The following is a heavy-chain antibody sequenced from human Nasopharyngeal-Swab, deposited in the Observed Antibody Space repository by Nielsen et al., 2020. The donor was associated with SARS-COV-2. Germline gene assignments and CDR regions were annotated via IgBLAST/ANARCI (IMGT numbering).Heavy chain of an antibody. V-gene: IGHV5-10-1*04. J-gene: IGHJ1*01. D-gene: IGHD5-18*01. CDR3: ARLDRYGEYFQH. Sequence: VRQMPGKGLEWMGRIDPSDSYTNYSPSFQGQVTMSADKSISTAYLQWSSLKASDTAMYYCARLDRYGEYFQHWGQGTLVTVSS. CDR2: IDPSDSYT.